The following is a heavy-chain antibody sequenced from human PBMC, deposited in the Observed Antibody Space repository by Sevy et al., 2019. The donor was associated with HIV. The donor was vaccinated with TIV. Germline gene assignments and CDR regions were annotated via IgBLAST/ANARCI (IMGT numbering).Heavy chain of an antibody. CDR2: IYSGGST. D-gene: IGHD3-22*01. CDR3: ARDRYYDASGYYYYYYGLDV. V-gene: IGHV3-66*01. Sequence: GGSLRLSCAASTFSVTDNYMSWVRQAPGKGLEWASTIYSGGSTFYADSVKGRFTISRDNSKNTLYLQMNSLRAEDTAVYYCARDRYYDASGYYYYYYGLDVWGQGTTVTVSS. J-gene: IGHJ6*02. CDR1: TFSVTDNY.